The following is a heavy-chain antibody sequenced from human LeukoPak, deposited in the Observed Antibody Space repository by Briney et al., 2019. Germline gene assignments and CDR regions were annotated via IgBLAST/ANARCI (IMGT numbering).Heavy chain of an antibody. J-gene: IGHJ4*02. V-gene: IGHV4-4*02. CDR1: GGSISSSNW. CDR3: ASRYCTNGVCYSAEGY. D-gene: IGHD2-8*01. CDR2: IYHSGST. Sequence: ASGTLSLTCAVSGGSISSSNWWSWVRQPPGKGLEWIGEIYHSGSTNYNPSLKSRVTISVDKSKNQFSLKLSSVTAADTAVYYCASRYCTNGVCYSAEGYWGQGTLVTVSS.